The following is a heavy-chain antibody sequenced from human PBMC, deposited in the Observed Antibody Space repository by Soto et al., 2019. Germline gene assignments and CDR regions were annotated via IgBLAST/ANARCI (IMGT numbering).Heavy chain of an antibody. V-gene: IGHV3-66*01. CDR1: GFNVSSNY. CDR2: IYSGGST. Sequence: GGSQRLSCTASGFNVSSNYRSWVRQAPGKGLEWVSVIYSGGSTYYADSVKGRFTISRDNSKNTLYLQMNSLRAEDTAVYYCAREAVAAPSGDYWGQGTLVTVSS. CDR3: AREAVAAPSGDY. D-gene: IGHD6-19*01. J-gene: IGHJ4*02.